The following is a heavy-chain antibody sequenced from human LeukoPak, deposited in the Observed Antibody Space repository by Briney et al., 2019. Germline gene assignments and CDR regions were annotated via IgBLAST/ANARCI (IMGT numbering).Heavy chain of an antibody. D-gene: IGHD3-10*01. V-gene: IGHV4-30-2*01. CDR3: ARGPDYFGSGSPGTD. CDR2: IYHSGST. J-gene: IGHJ4*02. Sequence: PSETLSLTCAVSGGSISSGGYSWSWIRQPPGKGLEWIGYIYHSGSTYYNPSLKSRVTISVDRSKNRFSLKLSSVTAADTAVYYCARGPDYFGSGSPGTDWGQGTLVTVSS. CDR1: GGSISSGGYS.